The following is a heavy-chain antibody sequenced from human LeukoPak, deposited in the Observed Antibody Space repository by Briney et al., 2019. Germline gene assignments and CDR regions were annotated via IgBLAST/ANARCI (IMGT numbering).Heavy chain of an antibody. J-gene: IGHJ4*02. CDR1: GYTFTSHG. V-gene: IGHV1-18*01. D-gene: IGHD6-13*01. CDR2: ISTYNGNT. Sequence: ASVKVSCKASGYTFTSHGISWVRQAPGQGLEWMGWISTYNGNTNYAQKLQGRVSMTTDTSTSTAYMDLRSLRADDTAVYYCARDLASSSSYPFDYWGQGTLVTVSS. CDR3: ARDLASSSSYPFDY.